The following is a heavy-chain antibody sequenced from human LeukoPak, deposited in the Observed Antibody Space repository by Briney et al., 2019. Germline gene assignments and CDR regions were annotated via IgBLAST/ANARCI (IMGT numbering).Heavy chain of an antibody. D-gene: IGHD6-6*01. Sequence: PSETLSLTCIVPGGSISTYYWNWIRQPPGKGLEWIGYIYHSGSTNYNPSFQSRVTISVDTSKNQFSLNLNSVAAADTAVYYCARGGAARLHFQNWGQGTLVTVSS. CDR1: GGSISTYY. CDR3: ARGGAARLHFQN. J-gene: IGHJ1*01. V-gene: IGHV4-59*01. CDR2: IYHSGST.